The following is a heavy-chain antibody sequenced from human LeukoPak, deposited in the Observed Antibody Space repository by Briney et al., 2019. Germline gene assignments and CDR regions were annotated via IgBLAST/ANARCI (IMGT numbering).Heavy chain of an antibody. Sequence: GGALRLSFAASGFPLSSYWVHGGRPAPGKGAGWVSRINSDGSTISYADSVKGRFTISRDDAKNTLYLQMNSLGAEDTAVYYCARDNAYSSGWDFDYWGQGTLVTVSS. D-gene: IGHD6-19*01. V-gene: IGHV3-74*01. J-gene: IGHJ4*02. CDR1: GFPLSSYW. CDR2: INSDGSTI. CDR3: ARDNAYSSGWDFDY.